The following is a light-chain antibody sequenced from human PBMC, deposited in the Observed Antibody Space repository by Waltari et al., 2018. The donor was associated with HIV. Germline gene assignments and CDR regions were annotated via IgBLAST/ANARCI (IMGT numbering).Light chain of an antibody. Sequence: QSVLTQPPSVSGAPGQRVTISCTGSNSNIGAGYGVHWYQHLPGAAPKRLIYDINNRPSGVPDRFSGSNSGTSASLAITGLQVEDEGDYFCQSYDSSLNVIFGGGTKLTVL. V-gene: IGLV1-40*01. CDR3: QSYDSSLNVI. J-gene: IGLJ2*01. CDR2: DIN. CDR1: NSNIGAGYG.